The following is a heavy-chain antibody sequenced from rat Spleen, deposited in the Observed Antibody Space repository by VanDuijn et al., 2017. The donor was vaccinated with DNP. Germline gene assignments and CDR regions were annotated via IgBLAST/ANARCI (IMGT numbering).Heavy chain of an antibody. CDR2: ISTGGGNT. Sequence: EVQLVESGGGLVQPGRSLRLSCTVSGFIFSNYYMAWVRQAPTKGLEWVASISTGGGNTYYRDSVKGRSTISRDNAKSTLYLQMDSLKSEDTATYYCARHEDYGGHSEGWFVHWGQGTLVTVSS. J-gene: IGHJ3*01. CDR3: ARHEDYGGHSEGWFVH. CDR1: GFIFSNYY. D-gene: IGHD1-11*01. V-gene: IGHV5-25*01.